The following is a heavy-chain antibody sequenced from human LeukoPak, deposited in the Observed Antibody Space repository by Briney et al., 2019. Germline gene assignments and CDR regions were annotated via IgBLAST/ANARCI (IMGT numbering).Heavy chain of an antibody. CDR3: ARDRGCPYSSSCREGGY. V-gene: IGHV1-8*01. CDR2: MNPNSGNT. CDR1: GYTFTSYD. J-gene: IGHJ4*02. Sequence: ASVKVSCKASGYTFTSYDINWVRQATGQGLEWMGWMNPNSGNTGYAQKFQGRVTMTRNTSISTAYMELSSLRSEDTAVYYCARDRGCPYSSSCREGGYWGQGTLVTVSS. D-gene: IGHD6-6*01.